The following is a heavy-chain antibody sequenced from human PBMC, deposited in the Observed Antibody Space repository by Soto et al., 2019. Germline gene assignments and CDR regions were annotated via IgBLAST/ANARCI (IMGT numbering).Heavy chain of an antibody. Sequence: ASVKVSCKASGYTFTSYGISWVRQAPGQGLEWMGWISAYNGNTNYAQKLQGRVTMTTDTSTSTAYMELRSLRSDDTAVYYCARSLKDTAMVTDPDYWGQGTRVTVSS. V-gene: IGHV1-18*01. CDR2: ISAYNGNT. J-gene: IGHJ4*02. CDR3: ARSLKDTAMVTDPDY. CDR1: GYTFTSYG. D-gene: IGHD5-18*01.